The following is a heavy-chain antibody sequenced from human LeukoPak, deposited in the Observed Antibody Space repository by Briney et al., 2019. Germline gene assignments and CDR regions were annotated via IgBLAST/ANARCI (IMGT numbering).Heavy chain of an antibody. D-gene: IGHD6-13*01. J-gene: IGHJ4*02. Sequence: GRSLRLSCAASGFTFDDYAMHWVRQAPGKGLEWVSGISWNSGSIGYADSVKGRFTISRDNAKNSLYLQMNSLRAEDMAFYYCAKGYSSSWYGLPHPYYFDYWGQGTLVTVSS. CDR2: ISWNSGSI. CDR3: AKGYSSSWYGLPHPYYFDY. CDR1: GFTFDDYA. V-gene: IGHV3-9*03.